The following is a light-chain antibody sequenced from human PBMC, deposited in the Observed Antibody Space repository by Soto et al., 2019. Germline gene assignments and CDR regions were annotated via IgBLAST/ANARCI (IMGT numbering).Light chain of an antibody. J-gene: IGKJ4*01. CDR1: QSVGTY. V-gene: IGKV3-11*01. CDR3: QQRSNWPQLT. CDR2: GAS. Sequence: EIVLTQSPATLSLSPGERATLSCRASQSVGTYLAWYQQKPGQAPRLLIYGASNTATGIPARFSGSGSGTDFPPTISSLEPEDFAVYYCQQRSNWPQLTFGGGTKVEIK.